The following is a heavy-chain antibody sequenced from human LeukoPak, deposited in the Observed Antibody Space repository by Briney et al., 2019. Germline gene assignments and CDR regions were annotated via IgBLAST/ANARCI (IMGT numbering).Heavy chain of an antibody. CDR1: GGSISSHY. V-gene: IGHV4-59*11. J-gene: IGHJ6*03. Sequence: SETLSLTCTVSGGSISSHYWSWIRQLPGKGLEWIGYIYSSGSTNYNPSLKSRVTISVDTSKNQFSLKLSSVTAADTAVYYCARGKQLPLYYYYYMDVWGKGTTVTVSS. D-gene: IGHD6-13*01. CDR2: IYSSGST. CDR3: ARGKQLPLYYYYYMDV.